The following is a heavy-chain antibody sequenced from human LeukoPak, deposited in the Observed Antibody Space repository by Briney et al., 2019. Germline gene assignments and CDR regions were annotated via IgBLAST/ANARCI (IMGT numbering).Heavy chain of an antibody. CDR2: TAGSGISK. V-gene: IGHV3-23*01. D-gene: IGHD5-18*01. Sequence: PGGSLRLSCVASGFTFNNYAMSWVRQAPGRGLEWASSTAGSGISKDYADSVKGRFTISRDDAKNSLFLQMNSLTDEDTAVYYCARDPGYSYALDYWGRGTLVTVSS. CDR3: ARDPGYSYALDY. J-gene: IGHJ4*02. CDR1: GFTFNNYA.